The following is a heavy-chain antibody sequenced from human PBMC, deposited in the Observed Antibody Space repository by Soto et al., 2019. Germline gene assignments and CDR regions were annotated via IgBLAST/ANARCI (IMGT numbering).Heavy chain of an antibody. CDR3: ARGGVSTRTFDY. J-gene: IGHJ4*02. D-gene: IGHD3-3*01. CDR2: IYPSDSDT. Sequence: RGESLKISCKGSGYNFAVYWIAWVRQMPGKGLELMGIIYPSDSDTRYRPSFQGQVTISADKSISSAYLQWSSLRASDTAMYYCARGGVSTRTFDYWGQGTPVTVS. CDR1: GYNFAVYW. V-gene: IGHV5-51*01.